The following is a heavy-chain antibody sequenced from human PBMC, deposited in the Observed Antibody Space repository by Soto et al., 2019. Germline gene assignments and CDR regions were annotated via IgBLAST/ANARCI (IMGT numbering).Heavy chain of an antibody. V-gene: IGHV3-7*01. J-gene: IGHJ4*02. CDR1: GFTFSSYW. Sequence: GGSLRLSCAASGFTFSSYWMSWVRQAPGKGLEWVANIKQDGSEKYYVDSVKGRFTISRDNAKNSLYLQMNSLRAEDTAVYYCARKGGLVRGYFDYWGQGTLVTVSS. CDR3: ARKGGLVRGYFDY. D-gene: IGHD6-19*01. CDR2: IKQDGSEK.